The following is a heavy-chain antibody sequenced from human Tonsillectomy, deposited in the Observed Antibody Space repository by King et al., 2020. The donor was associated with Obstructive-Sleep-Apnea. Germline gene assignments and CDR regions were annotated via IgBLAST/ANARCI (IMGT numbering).Heavy chain of an antibody. CDR1: GFTFSSYG. Sequence: VQLVESGGGVVQPGRSLRLSCAASGFTFSSYGMHWVRQAPGKGLEWVAFIRYDGSNKYYADSVKGRFTISRDNSKNKLYLQMNSLRAEDTAVYYCAKDPARGGSYRELIHFDYWGQGTLVTVSS. V-gene: IGHV3-30*02. CDR2: IRYDGSNK. CDR3: AKDPARGGSYRELIHFDY. J-gene: IGHJ4*02. D-gene: IGHD1-26*01.